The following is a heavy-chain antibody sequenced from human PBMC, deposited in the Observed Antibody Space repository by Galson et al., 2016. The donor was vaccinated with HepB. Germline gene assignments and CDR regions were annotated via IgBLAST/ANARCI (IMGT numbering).Heavy chain of an antibody. J-gene: IGHJ6*02. CDR1: GFTVTSNY. D-gene: IGHD1-7*01. V-gene: IGHV3-53*01. Sequence: SLRLSCAASGFTVTSNYMSWVRQAPGKGLEWVSLIYSGGSTYYADSVKGRFTISRDNSNNTLYLQMNSLRVEDTAVYYCGRGGTRGSPHGVDVWGQGTTVTDSS. CDR3: GRGGTRGSPHGVDV. CDR2: IYSGGST.